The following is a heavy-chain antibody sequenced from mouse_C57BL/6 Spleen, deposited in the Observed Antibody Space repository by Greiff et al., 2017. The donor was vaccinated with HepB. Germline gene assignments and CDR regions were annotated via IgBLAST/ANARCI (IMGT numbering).Heavy chain of an antibody. CDR2: ISSGSSTI. J-gene: IGHJ4*01. CDR1: GFTFSDYG. V-gene: IGHV5-17*01. Sequence: DVKLQESGGGLVKPGGSLKLSCAASGFTFSDYGMHWVRQAPEKGLEWVAYISSGSSTIYYADTVKGRFTISRDNAKNTLFLQMTSLRSEDTAMYYCARAPYDYDEGDYWGQGTSVTVSS. D-gene: IGHD2-4*01. CDR3: ARAPYDYDEGDY.